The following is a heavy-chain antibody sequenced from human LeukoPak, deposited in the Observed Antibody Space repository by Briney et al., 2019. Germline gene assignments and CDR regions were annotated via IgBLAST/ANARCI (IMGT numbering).Heavy chain of an antibody. V-gene: IGHV3-23*01. J-gene: IGHJ6*02. CDR1: GFTFSSYA. Sequence: PGGSLRLSCAASGFTFSSYAMHWVRQAPGKGLEWVSAISGSGGSTFYADSVKGRFTISRDNSKNTLYLQMNSLRAEDTAVYYCAKDMITMVRGVILHYYYGMDVWGQGTTVTVSS. CDR3: AKDMITMVRGVILHYYYGMDV. CDR2: ISGSGGST. D-gene: IGHD3-10*01.